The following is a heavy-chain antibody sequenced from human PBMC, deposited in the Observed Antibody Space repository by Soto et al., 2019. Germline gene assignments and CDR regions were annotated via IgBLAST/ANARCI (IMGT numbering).Heavy chain of an antibody. CDR2: MNPNSGNT. D-gene: IGHD6-19*01. CDR1: GYTFTSYD. V-gene: IGHV1-8*01. J-gene: IGHJ4*02. Sequence: QVQLVQSGAEVKKPGASVKVSCKASGYTFTSYDINWVRQATGQGLEWMGWMNPNSGNTGYAQKCQGRVTMTRTTSIRTPYMQLSSLRSEDTAVYYCARDYSSGGWKEWGQGTVATVSS. CDR3: ARDYSSGGWKE.